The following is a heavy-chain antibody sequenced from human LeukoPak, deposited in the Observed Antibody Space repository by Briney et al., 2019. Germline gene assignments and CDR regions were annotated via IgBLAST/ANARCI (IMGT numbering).Heavy chain of an antibody. CDR1: GFIFSDHY. CDR2: TRNEANIYTT. V-gene: IGHV3-72*01. CDR3: ASPVGATTVRAFDI. Sequence: GGSLRLSCAASGFIFSDHYMDWVRQAPGKGLEWVGRTRNEANIYTTKYAASVKGRFTISRDDSKNSLYLQMNSLKTEGTAVYYCASPVGATTVRAFDIWGQGTMVTVSS. D-gene: IGHD1-26*01. J-gene: IGHJ3*02.